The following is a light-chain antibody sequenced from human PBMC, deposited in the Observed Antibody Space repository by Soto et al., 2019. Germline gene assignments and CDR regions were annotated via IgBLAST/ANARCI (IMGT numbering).Light chain of an antibody. CDR2: DAS. CDR3: QQRSNWPRT. CDR1: QSVSSY. Sequence: EIVLTQSPATLSLSPGERASLSCRASQSVSSYLAWYQQKPGRAPRLLIYDASNRATGIPFRFSGSGSGTDFTLTISSLEPEYFAVYYCQQRSNWPRTFGQGTKVEIK. J-gene: IGKJ1*01. V-gene: IGKV3-11*01.